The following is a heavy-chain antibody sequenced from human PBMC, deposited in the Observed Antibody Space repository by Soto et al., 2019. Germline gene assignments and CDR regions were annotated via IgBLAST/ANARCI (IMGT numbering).Heavy chain of an antibody. J-gene: IGHJ5*02. CDR2: IIPIFGTA. CDR1: GGPLTSNP. Sequence: QVQLVQSGVKVKNPGSWGKSPGKASGGPLTSNPISWVRQALGQGLEWMGGIIPIFGTANYAQKFQGRVTITADKSTSTAYMELSSLRSEDTAVYYCARGMTTVTTPWFDPWGQGTLVTVSS. CDR3: ARGMTTVTTPWFDP. D-gene: IGHD4-17*01. V-gene: IGHV1-69*06.